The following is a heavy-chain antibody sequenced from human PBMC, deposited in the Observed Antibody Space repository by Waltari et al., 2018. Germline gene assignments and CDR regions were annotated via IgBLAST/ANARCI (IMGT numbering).Heavy chain of an antibody. D-gene: IGHD5-18*01. V-gene: IGHV3-7*01. CDR2: IKQDGSEK. CDR3: ARELGVQLWPDY. CDR1: GFICSSYW. J-gene: IGHJ4*02. Sequence: EVQLVESGGGLVQPGGSLRLSCAASGFICSSYWMSWVRQAPGKGLEWVANIKQDGSEKYYVDSVKGRFTISRDNAKNSVYLQMNSLRVEDTAVYYCARELGVQLWPDYWGQGTLVTVSS.